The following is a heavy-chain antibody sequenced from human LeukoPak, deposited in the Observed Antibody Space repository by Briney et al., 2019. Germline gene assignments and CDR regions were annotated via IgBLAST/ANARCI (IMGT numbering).Heavy chain of an antibody. CDR3: ARESNLAAEFDY. CDR2: IYTSGST. J-gene: IGHJ4*02. V-gene: IGHV4-4*07. Sequence: SETLSLTCTVSGGSISSYYWSWIRQPAGKGLEWIGRIYTSGSTNYNPSLKSRVTMSVDTSNNQFSLKLSSVTAADTAVYYCARESNLAAEFDYWGQGTLVTVSS. D-gene: IGHD6-13*01. CDR1: GGSISSYY.